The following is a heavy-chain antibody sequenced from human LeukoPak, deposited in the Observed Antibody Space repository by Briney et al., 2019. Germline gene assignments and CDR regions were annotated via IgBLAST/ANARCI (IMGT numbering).Heavy chain of an antibody. Sequence: SETLSLTCTVSGGSISSSSYYWGWIRQPPGQGLESIGTIYSSGSTYYNASLKSRVTISVDTSKNQFSLKLSSVTAADTALYYCARHKRRDSSPNWFDPWGQGTLVTVSS. CDR2: IYSSGST. D-gene: IGHD6-13*01. CDR3: ARHKRRDSSPNWFDP. J-gene: IGHJ5*02. CDR1: GGSISSSSYY. V-gene: IGHV4-39*01.